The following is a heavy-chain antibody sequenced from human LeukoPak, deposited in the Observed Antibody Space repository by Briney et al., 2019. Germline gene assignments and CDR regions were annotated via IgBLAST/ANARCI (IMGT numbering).Heavy chain of an antibody. V-gene: IGHV1-2*02. J-gene: IGHJ4*02. CDR2: INPNSGGT. CDR1: GYTFTGYY. D-gene: IGHD4-17*01. Sequence: ASVKVSCKASGYTFTGYYMHWVRQAPGQGLEWMGWINPNSGGTNYAQKFQGRVTMTRDTSISTAYMELSRLRSDDTAVYYCARDLDYGDYVGVIDYWGQGTLVTVSS. CDR3: ARDLDYGDYVGVIDY.